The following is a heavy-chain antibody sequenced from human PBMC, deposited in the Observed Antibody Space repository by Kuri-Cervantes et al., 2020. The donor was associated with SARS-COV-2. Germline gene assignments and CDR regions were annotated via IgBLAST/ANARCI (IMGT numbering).Heavy chain of an antibody. CDR3: ARFRRDNCSGGSCYSDDYFDF. CDR2: ISSSGSTI. CDR1: GFTFSNYY. J-gene: IGHJ4*02. Sequence: GESLKISCAVSGFTFSNYYMSWTRQAPGKGLEWVSDISSSGSTIYYADSVKGRFTISRANAKTSLSLQMHSLRAEDTAVYYCARFRRDNCSGGSCYSDDYFDFWGQGTLVTVSS. V-gene: IGHV3-11*01. D-gene: IGHD2-15*01.